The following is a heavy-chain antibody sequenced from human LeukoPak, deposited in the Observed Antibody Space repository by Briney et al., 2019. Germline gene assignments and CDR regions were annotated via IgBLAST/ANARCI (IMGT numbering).Heavy chain of an antibody. CDR3: ARNLNAVGATTGDS. Sequence: PSQTLALTCSVSGGSIRSGDSYWNWIRQSPGKDLEWIGYNSYSGSTYYNPSLKSRVTISLDTSKNQFSLRLSSVTAADTDVYYCARNLNAVGATTGDSWGQGTLVTVSS. J-gene: IGHJ4*02. D-gene: IGHD1-26*01. CDR1: GGSIRSGDSY. CDR2: NSYSGST. V-gene: IGHV4-30-4*01.